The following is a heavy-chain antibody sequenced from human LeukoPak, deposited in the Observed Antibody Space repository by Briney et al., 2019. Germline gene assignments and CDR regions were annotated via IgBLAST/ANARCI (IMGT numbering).Heavy chain of an antibody. CDR3: AKGEGSGIHYYSMDV. D-gene: IGHD3-10*01. V-gene: IGHV3-7*03. Sequence: PGGSLRLSCAASGFTFSSYWVSWVRQAPRKGLEWVANIKQDGSEKYYVDSVKGRFTIARDNAKNSLYLQMNSLRAEDTALYYCAKGEGSGIHYYSMDVWGQGTTVTVSS. J-gene: IGHJ6*02. CDR1: GFTFSSYW. CDR2: IKQDGSEK.